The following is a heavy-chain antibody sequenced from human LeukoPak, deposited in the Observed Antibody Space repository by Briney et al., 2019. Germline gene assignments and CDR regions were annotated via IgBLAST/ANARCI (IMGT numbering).Heavy chain of an antibody. CDR3: ARDLEYSGSSRALGY. CDR1: GYTFTGYY. D-gene: IGHD6-6*01. CDR2: INPNSGGT. V-gene: IGHV1-2*02. J-gene: IGHJ4*02. Sequence: ASVKVSCKASGYTFTGYYMHWVRQAPGQGLEWMGWINPNSGGTNYAQKFQGRVTMTRDTSISTAYMELSRLRSDDTAVYYCARDLEYSGSSRALGYWGQGTLVTVSS.